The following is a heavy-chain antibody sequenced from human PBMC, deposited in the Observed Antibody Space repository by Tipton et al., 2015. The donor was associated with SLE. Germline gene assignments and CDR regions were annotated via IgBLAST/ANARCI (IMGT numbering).Heavy chain of an antibody. CDR3: AKDVIAAAGTWYFDY. Sequence: SLRLSCAASGFTFSSYAMSWVRQAPGKGLEWVSAISGSGGSTYYADSVKGRFTISSDNSKNTLYLQMNSLRAEDTAVYYCAKDVIAAAGTWYFDYWGQGTLVTVSS. D-gene: IGHD6-13*01. CDR2: ISGSGGST. V-gene: IGHV3-23*01. CDR1: GFTFSSYA. J-gene: IGHJ4*02.